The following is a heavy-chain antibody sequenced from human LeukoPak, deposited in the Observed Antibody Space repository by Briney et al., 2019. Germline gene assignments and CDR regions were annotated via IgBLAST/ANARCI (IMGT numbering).Heavy chain of an antibody. J-gene: IGHJ6*03. CDR2: MNPNSGNT. V-gene: IGHV1-8*01. Sequence: ASVKVSCKASGYTFTSYDINWVRQATGQGLEWVGWMNPNSGNTGYAQKFQGRVTMTRNTSISTAYMERSSLRSEDTAVYYCARSSGSGSYYSYYYMDVWGKGTTVTVSS. CDR3: ARSSGSGSYYSYYYMDV. D-gene: IGHD3-10*01. CDR1: GYTFTSYD.